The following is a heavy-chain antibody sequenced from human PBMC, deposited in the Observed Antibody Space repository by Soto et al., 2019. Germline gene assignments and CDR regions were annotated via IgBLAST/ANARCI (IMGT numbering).Heavy chain of an antibody. J-gene: IGHJ6*02. Sequence: PSETLSLTCTVSGGSISRGGYYWSWIRPHPGKGLEWIGYIYYSGSTYYNPSLTSRVTISVDTSKNQFSLKLSSVTAADTAVYYCARDFLGYCSSTSCSNTAGMDVWGQGTTVTVSS. CDR2: IYYSGST. V-gene: IGHV4-31*03. CDR1: GGSISRGGYY. D-gene: IGHD2-2*01. CDR3: ARDFLGYCSSTSCSNTAGMDV.